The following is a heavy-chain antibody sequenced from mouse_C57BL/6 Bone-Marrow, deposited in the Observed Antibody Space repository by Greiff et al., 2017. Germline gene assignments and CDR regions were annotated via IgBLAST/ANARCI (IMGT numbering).Heavy chain of an antibody. CDR3: ASSYYYGSSYYCDY. J-gene: IGHJ2*01. D-gene: IGHD1-1*01. CDR1: GFTFSSYT. CDR2: ISGGGGNT. V-gene: IGHV5-9*01. Sequence: EVQGVESGGGLVKPGGSLKLSCAASGFTFSSYTMSWVRQTPEKRLEWVATISGGGGNTYYPDSVKGRFTISRDNAKNTLYLQMSSLRSEDTALYYCASSYYYGSSYYCDYWGQGTTLTVSS.